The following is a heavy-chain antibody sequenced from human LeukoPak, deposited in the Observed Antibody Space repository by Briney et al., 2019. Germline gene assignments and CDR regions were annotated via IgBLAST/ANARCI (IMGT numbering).Heavy chain of an antibody. Sequence: GGSLRLSCAASGFTFSSYSMNWVRQAPGKGLEWVSSISSSSSYIYYADSVKGRFTISRDNAKNSLYLQMNSLRAEDTAVYYCARDKGYGSGNFWSVDYWGQGTLVTVSS. V-gene: IGHV3-21*01. CDR3: ARDKGYGSGNFWSVDY. CDR1: GFTFSSYS. J-gene: IGHJ4*02. CDR2: ISSSSSYI. D-gene: IGHD3-10*01.